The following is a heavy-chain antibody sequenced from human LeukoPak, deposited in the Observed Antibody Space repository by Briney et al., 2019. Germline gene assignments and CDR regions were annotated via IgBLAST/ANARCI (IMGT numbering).Heavy chain of an antibody. CDR1: GFTVSSNY. CDR3: ARAPYYDILTPDY. D-gene: IGHD3-9*01. Sequence: GGSLTLSCAASGFTVSSNYMSWVRQAPGKGLEWVSVIYSGGSTYYADSAKGRFTISRDNSKNTLYLQMNSLRAEDTAVYYCARAPYYDILTPDYWGQGTLVTVSS. V-gene: IGHV3-53*01. J-gene: IGHJ4*02. CDR2: IYSGGST.